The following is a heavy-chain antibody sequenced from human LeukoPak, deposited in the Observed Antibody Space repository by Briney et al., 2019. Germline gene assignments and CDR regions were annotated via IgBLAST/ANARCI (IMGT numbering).Heavy chain of an antibody. V-gene: IGHV4-59*08. J-gene: IGHJ4*02. CDR1: SGSISSDY. D-gene: IGHD6-19*01. CDR3: ARRYSSGWSPFDY. Sequence: PSETLSLTCTVSSGSISSDYWSWIRQPPGKGLEWIGYIYYSGSTNYNPSLKSRVTISVDTSKNQFSLKLSSVTAADTAVYYCARRYSSGWSPFDYWGQGTLVTVSS. CDR2: IYYSGST.